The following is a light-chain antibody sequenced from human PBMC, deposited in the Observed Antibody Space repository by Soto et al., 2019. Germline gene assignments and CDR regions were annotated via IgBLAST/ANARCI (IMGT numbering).Light chain of an antibody. J-gene: IGKJ1*01. V-gene: IGKV1-39*01. CDR2: TAS. CDR3: QQSYSTPRT. CDR1: QSISSY. Sequence: DIQMTQSPSSLSASVGDRVSITCVASQSISSYLNWYQQKLGKVPKLLIYTASSLQSGVPSRFSGSGSGTDFTLTISSLQPEDFATYYCQQSYSTPRTFGQGTKVYIK.